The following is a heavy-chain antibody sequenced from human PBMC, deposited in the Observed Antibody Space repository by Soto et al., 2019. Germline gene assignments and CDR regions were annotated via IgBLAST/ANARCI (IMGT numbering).Heavy chain of an antibody. CDR1: GFTFSSYG. V-gene: IGHV3-30*18. Sequence: QVQLVESGGGVVQPGRSLRLSCAASGFTFSSYGMHWVRQAPGKGLEWVAVISYDGSNKYYADSVKGRFTISRDNSKNPLYLQMNSLRAEDTAVYYRAKLDSWSHPPDDFWGQGTLVTVSS. J-gene: IGHJ4*02. CDR3: AKLDSWSHPPDDF. CDR2: ISYDGSNK. D-gene: IGHD1-26*01.